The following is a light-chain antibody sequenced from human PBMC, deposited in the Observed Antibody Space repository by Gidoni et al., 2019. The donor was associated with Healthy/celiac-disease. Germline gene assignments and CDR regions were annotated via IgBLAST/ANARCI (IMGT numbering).Light chain of an antibody. V-gene: IGKV1-5*01. J-gene: IGKJ1*01. CDR2: DAS. CDR1: QSINSW. Sequence: DIQMTQSPSTLSASVGDRVTITGRASQSINSWLAWYQQKPGKAPKLLIYDASSLESGVPSRFSGSGSGTEFTLTISSLQPDDFATYYCQQYISYPRTFXQXTKVEVK. CDR3: QQYISYPRT.